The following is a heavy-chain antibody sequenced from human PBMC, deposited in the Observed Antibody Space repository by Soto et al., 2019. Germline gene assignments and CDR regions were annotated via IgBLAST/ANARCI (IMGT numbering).Heavy chain of an antibody. CDR3: AREYCSSTSCYPWFDP. V-gene: IGHV1-69*04. CDR1: GGTFSSYT. D-gene: IGHD2-2*01. CDR2: IIPILGIA. J-gene: IGHJ5*02. Sequence: SVKVSCKASGGTFSSYTISWVRQAPGQGLEWMGRIIPILGIANYAQKFQGRVTITADKSTSTAYMELSSLRSEDTAVYYCAREYCSSTSCYPWFDPWGQGTLVTVSS.